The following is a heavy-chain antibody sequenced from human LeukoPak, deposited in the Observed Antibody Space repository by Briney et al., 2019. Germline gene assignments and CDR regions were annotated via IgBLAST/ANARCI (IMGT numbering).Heavy chain of an antibody. V-gene: IGHV4-34*01. Sequence: SETLSLTCAVYGGSFSGYYWSWIRQPPGKGPEWIGEINHSGSTNYNPSLKSRVTISVDTSKNQFSLKLSSVTAADTAVYYCARLYLKPARPSTGWGQGTLVTVSS. J-gene: IGHJ4*02. D-gene: IGHD6-6*01. CDR3: ARLYLKPARPSTG. CDR2: INHSGST. CDR1: GGSFSGYY.